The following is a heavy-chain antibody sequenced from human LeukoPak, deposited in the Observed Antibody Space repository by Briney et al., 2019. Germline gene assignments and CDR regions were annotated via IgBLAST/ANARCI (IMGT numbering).Heavy chain of an antibody. D-gene: IGHD2-21*01. J-gene: IGHJ4*02. V-gene: IGHV4-59*01. CDR3: ARDRDADY. CDR2: IYYSGST. Sequence: SETLSLTCTVSGGSISSYYWSWIRHPPGKGLEWIGYIYYSGSTNYNPSLKSRLTISVDTSKNQFSLKLSSVTAADTAVYYCARDRDADYWGQGTLVTVSS. CDR1: GGSISSYY.